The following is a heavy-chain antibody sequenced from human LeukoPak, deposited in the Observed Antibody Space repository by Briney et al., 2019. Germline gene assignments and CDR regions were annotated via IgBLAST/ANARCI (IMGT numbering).Heavy chain of an antibody. V-gene: IGHV1-46*01. CDR2: INPSDGST. CDR1: GYTFTSYY. CDR3: GRDRTYGVFDY. J-gene: IGHJ4*02. D-gene: IGHD4-17*01. Sequence: EASVKVSFKASGYTFTSYYMHWVRQAPGQGLEWMGIINPSDGSTSYAQKFQGRLTMTTDASTSTAYMELSSLRSEDKTVDYCGRDRTYGVFDYWGQGTLVTVSS.